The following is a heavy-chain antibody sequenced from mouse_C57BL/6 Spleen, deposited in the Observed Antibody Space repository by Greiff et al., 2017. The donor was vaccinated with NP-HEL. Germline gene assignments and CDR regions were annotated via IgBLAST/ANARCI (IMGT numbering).Heavy chain of an antibody. CDR3: AGGTAWFAY. D-gene: IGHD1-1*02. CDR1: GYSITSGYY. CDR2: IRYDGSN. V-gene: IGHV3-6*01. J-gene: IGHJ3*01. Sequence: EVHLVESGPGLVKPSPSLSLTCSVTGYSITSGYYWNWIRQFPGNKLEWMGYIRYDGSNNYNPSLKNRISITRDTSKNQFFLKLNSVTTEDTATYYCAGGTAWFAYWGQGTLVTVSA.